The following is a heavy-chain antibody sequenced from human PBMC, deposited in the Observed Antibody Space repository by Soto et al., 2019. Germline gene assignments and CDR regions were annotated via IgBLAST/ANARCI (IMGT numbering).Heavy chain of an antibody. CDR3: ARDVGFDY. Sequence: QVQLVESGGGVVQPGRSLRLSCAASGFTFSSYAMHWVRQAPGKGLEWVAVISYDGSNKYYADSVKGRFTISRDNSKNTLYLQMNSLRAEDTAVYYCARDVGFDYWGQGTLVTVSS. CDR1: GFTFSSYA. V-gene: IGHV3-30-3*01. J-gene: IGHJ4*02. CDR2: ISYDGSNK.